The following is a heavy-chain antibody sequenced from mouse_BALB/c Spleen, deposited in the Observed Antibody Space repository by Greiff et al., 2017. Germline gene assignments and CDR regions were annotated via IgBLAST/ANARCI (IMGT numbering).Heavy chain of an antibody. CDR2: ISDGGSYT. V-gene: IGHV5-4*02. CDR1: GFTFSDYY. D-gene: IGHD1-2*01. J-gene: IGHJ3*01. CDR3: ARDGHYYGPWFAY. Sequence: EVHLVESGGGLVKPGGSLKLSCAASGFTFSDYYMYWVRQTPEKRLEWVATISDGGSYTYYPDSVKGRFTISRDNAKNNLYLQMSSLKSEDTAMYYCARDGHYYGPWFAYWGQGTLVTVSA.